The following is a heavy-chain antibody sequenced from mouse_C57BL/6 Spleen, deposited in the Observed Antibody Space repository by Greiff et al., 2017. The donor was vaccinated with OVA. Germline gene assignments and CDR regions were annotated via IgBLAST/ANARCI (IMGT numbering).Heavy chain of an antibody. V-gene: IGHV1-19*01. J-gene: IGHJ3*01. CDR3: YDYDGAWFAY. Sequence: EVQLQQSGPVLVKPGASVKMSCKASGYTFTDYYMNWVKQSHGKSLEWIGVINPYNGGTSYNQKFKGKATLTVDKSSSTAYMELNSLTSEDSAVYYCYDYDGAWFAYWGQGTLVTVSA. CDR2: INPYNGGT. D-gene: IGHD2-4*01. CDR1: GYTFTDYY.